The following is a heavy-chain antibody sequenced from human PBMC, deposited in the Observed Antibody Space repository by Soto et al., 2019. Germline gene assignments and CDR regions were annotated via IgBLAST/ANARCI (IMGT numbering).Heavy chain of an antibody. CDR1: GGSISSSSYY. CDR3: ARHRLIGYCSGGSCYEYYFDY. V-gene: IGHV4-39*01. J-gene: IGHJ4*02. Sequence: ETLSLTCTVSGGSISSSSYYWGWIRPPPGKGLEWIGSIYYSGSTYYNPSLKSRVTISVDTSKNQFSLKLSSVTAADTAVYYCARHRLIGYCSGGSCYEYYFDYWGQGTLVTVSS. CDR2: IYYSGST. D-gene: IGHD2-15*01.